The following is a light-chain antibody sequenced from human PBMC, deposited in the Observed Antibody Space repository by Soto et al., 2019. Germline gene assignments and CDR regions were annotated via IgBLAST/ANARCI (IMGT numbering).Light chain of an antibody. CDR3: QSYDTSVV. V-gene: IGLV1-40*01. CDR1: NSNLGAGYA. Sequence: QSVLTQPPSVSGAPGQRVTISCTGDNSNLGAGYAVHWYQHLPGAAPRLLIYANNNRPSGVPDRFSGSKSGTSASLAIAGLQAEDGGDYYCQSYDTSVVFGGGTKVTVL. J-gene: IGLJ2*01. CDR2: ANN.